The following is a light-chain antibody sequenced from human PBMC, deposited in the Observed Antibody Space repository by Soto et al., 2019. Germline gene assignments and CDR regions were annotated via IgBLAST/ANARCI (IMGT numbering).Light chain of an antibody. J-gene: IGKJ1*01. CDR3: LQDYNYPWT. V-gene: IGKV1-6*01. Sequence: AASVGNRVTITCRASQGIRNDLGWYQQKPGKAPKLLIYAASSLQSGVPSSFSGSGSGTDLTLTISSLQPEDFATYYCLQDYNYPWTFGQGTKVDI. CDR2: AAS. CDR1: QGIRND.